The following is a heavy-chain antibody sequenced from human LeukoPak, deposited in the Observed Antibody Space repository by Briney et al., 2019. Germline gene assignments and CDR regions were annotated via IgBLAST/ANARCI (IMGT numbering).Heavy chain of an antibody. CDR3: ARGTVHLEGRNDY. D-gene: IGHD2-15*01. J-gene: IGHJ4*02. V-gene: IGHV3-7*05. CDR1: GFTFSRYW. CDR2: IKQDGTEK. Sequence: GGSLRLSCAASGFTFSRYWMTWVRQAPGKGLEWVANIKQDGTEKYYVDSVKGRFTISRDNAKNSLYLQMNSLRAEDTAVYYCARGTVHLEGRNDYWGQGTLVTVSS.